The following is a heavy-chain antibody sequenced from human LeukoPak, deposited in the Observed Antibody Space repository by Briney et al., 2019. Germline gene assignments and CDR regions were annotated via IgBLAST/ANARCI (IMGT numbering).Heavy chain of an antibody. CDR1: GFTFSSYA. Sequence: PGGSLRLSCAASGFTFSSYAMSWVRQAPGKGLEWVSAISGSGGSTYYADSVKGRFTISRDNSKNTLYLQMNSLRAEDTAVYYCAKDSRQWLGFYWYFDLWGRGTLVTVSS. CDR2: ISGSGGST. V-gene: IGHV3-23*01. D-gene: IGHD6-19*01. J-gene: IGHJ2*01. CDR3: AKDSRQWLGFYWYFDL.